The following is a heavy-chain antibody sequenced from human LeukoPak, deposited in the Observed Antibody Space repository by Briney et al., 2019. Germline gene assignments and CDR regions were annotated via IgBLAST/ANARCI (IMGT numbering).Heavy chain of an antibody. D-gene: IGHD1-26*01. CDR2: ISYDGSNK. Sequence: PRGSLRLSCAASGFTFSSYGMHWVRQAPGKGLEWVAVISYDGSNKYYADSVKGRFTISRDNSKNTLYLQMNSLRAEDTAVYYCAKLAGRGSSGGRDFDYWAREPWSPSPQ. V-gene: IGHV3-30*18. CDR1: GFTFSSYG. CDR3: AKLAGRGSSGGRDFDY. J-gene: IGHJ4*02.